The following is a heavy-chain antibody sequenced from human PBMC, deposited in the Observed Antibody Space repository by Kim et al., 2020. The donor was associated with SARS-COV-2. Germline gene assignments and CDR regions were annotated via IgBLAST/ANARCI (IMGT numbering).Heavy chain of an antibody. CDR1: GYSFTSYW. D-gene: IGHD3-22*01. Sequence: GGSLKISCKGSGYSFTSYWITWVRQMPGKGLEWMGKIDPGDSYTDYSPSFQGHVTISVDKSISTAYLQWSSLKASGTAMYYCARHGSDSSGYSDIWGQGTMVTVSS. J-gene: IGHJ3*02. CDR3: ARHGSDSSGYSDI. V-gene: IGHV5-10-1*01. CDR2: IDPGDSYT.